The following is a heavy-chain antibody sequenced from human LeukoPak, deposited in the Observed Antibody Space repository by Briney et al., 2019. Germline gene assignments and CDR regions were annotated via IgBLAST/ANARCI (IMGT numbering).Heavy chain of an antibody. V-gene: IGHV1-18*01. CDR3: ARLSRIAVAVSYYYYMDV. J-gene: IGHJ6*03. Sequence: GASVKVSCKASGYTFTSYGISWVRQAPGQGLEWMGWISAYNGNTNYAQKLQGRVTMTTDTSTSTAYMELRSLRSDDTAVYYCARLSRIAVAVSYYYYMDVWGKGTTVTVSS. D-gene: IGHD6-19*01. CDR2: ISAYNGNT. CDR1: GYTFTSYG.